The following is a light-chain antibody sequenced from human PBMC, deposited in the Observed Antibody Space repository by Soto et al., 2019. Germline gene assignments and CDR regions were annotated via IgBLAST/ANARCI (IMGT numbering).Light chain of an antibody. J-gene: IGLJ1*01. V-gene: IGLV3-21*02. CDR1: IIGSES. CDR3: QVWNNRSGNYV. Sequence: SYDLTQPPSVSVAPGQTARFTCGGDIIGSESVHWYQQKPGQSPIVVVYDDSDRPSGIPERFSGSSSGNTATLTLSGVEAGDEADYYFQVWNNRSGNYVFGTGTEVTVL. CDR2: DDS.